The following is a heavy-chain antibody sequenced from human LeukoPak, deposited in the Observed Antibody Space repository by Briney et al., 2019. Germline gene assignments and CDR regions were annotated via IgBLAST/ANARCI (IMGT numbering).Heavy chain of an antibody. CDR2: IKQDGSEK. CDR1: GFTFSSYA. Sequence: GGSLRLSCAASGFTFSSYAMSWVRQAPGKGLEWVANIKQDGSEKYYVDSVKGRFTISRDNAKNSLYLQMNSLRAEDTAVYYCARDSCSGGSCYSVTEYFQHWGQGTLVTVSS. CDR3: ARDSCSGGSCYSVTEYFQH. D-gene: IGHD2-15*01. V-gene: IGHV3-7*01. J-gene: IGHJ1*01.